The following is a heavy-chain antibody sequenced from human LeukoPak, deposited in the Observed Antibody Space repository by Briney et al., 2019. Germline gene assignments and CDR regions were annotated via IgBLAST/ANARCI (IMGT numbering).Heavy chain of an antibody. CDR1: GFTFDDYT. J-gene: IGHJ4*02. CDR3: AKETTMIVGGQYFDY. CDR2: ITWDGART. D-gene: IGHD3-22*01. Sequence: GGSLRLSCATSGFTFDDYTIHWVRQAPGMGLEWVSLITWDGARTYYADSVKGRFTISRDNSKNSLYLQMHSLRTEDTALYFCAKETTMIVGGQYFDYWGQGTLVTVSS. V-gene: IGHV3-43*01.